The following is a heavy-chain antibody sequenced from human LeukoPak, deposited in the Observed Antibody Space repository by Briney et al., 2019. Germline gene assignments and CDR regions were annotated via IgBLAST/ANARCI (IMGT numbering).Heavy chain of an antibody. V-gene: IGHV1-18*01. J-gene: IGHJ4*02. CDR1: GYTFTSYG. D-gene: IGHD3-22*01. Sequence: ASVKVSCKASGYTFTSYGISWVRQAPGQGLEWMGWISAYNGNTNYAQKLQGRVTMTTDTSTSTAYMELRCLRSDDTAVYYCARESDYYDSSGHYDYWGQGTLVTVSS. CDR2: ISAYNGNT. CDR3: ARESDYYDSSGHYDY.